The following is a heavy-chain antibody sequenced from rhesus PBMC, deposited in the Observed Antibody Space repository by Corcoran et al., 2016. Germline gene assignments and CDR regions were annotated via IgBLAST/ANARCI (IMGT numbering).Heavy chain of an antibody. CDR3: ARQYSNYVGHFDY. CDR1: GFTFGSYA. D-gene: IGHD4-23*01. CDR2: ILPHVGIT. J-gene: IGHJ4*01. Sequence: QVQLVQSGAEVKKPGASVKVSCKASGFTFGSYAIGWVRQAPGQGLEWMGLILPHVGITNYAEKIQGRVTITADTSTNTAYMEVRSLRSENTAVYYCARQYSNYVGHFDYWGQGVLVTVSS. V-gene: IGHV1-198*02.